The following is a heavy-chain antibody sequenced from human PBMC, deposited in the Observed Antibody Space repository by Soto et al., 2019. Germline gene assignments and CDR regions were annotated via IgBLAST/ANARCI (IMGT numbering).Heavy chain of an antibody. D-gene: IGHD1-26*01. CDR2: INSDGNST. V-gene: IGHV3-74*01. J-gene: IGHJ4*01. CDR3: AKSMRGSYSPFDY. CDR1: GFTFSPFW. Sequence: PGGSLRLSCAASGFTFSPFWMHWVRQVPGKGPVWVSRINSDGNSTSYADSVKGRFTISRDNAKNTLYVQMNSLRDEDTAVYYCAKSMRGSYSPFDYWGHGTLVTVSS.